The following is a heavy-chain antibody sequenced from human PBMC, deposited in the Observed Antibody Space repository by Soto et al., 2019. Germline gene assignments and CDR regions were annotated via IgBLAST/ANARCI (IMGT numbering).Heavy chain of an antibody. J-gene: IGHJ6*02. Sequence: VQLVESGGGVVQPGRSLRLSCAASGFTFSSYGMHWVRQAPGKGLEWVAVIWYDGSNKYYADSVKGRFTISRDNSKNTLYLQMNSLRAEDTAVYYCAREWEDSGSYYYYYGMDVWGQGTTVTVSS. CDR1: GFTFSSYG. V-gene: IGHV3-33*01. D-gene: IGHD1-26*01. CDR3: AREWEDSGSYYYYYGMDV. CDR2: IWYDGSNK.